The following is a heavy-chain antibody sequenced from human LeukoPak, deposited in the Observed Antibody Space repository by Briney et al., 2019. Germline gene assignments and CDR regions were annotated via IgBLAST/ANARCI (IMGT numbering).Heavy chain of an antibody. CDR2: IYYSGST. J-gene: IGHJ5*02. CDR1: GGSISSGDYY. Sequence: SETLSLTCTVSGGSISSGDYYCSWIRQPPGKGLEWIGYIYYSGSTYYNPSLKSRVTISVDTSKNQFSLKLSSVTAADTAVYYCASYSTSGFDPWGQGTLVTVSS. V-gene: IGHV4-30-4*08. D-gene: IGHD4-11*01. CDR3: ASYSTSGFDP.